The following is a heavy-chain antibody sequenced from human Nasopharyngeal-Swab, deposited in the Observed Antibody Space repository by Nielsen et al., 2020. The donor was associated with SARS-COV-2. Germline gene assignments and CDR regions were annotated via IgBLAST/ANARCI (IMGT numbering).Heavy chain of an antibody. Sequence: GASLKISCAGSGFIFSNYWMYWVRQAPGKGLVWVSRIRGDGSDPTYADSVKGRFTISKDNAKNTMYLQMNSLRADDTAMYFCVSIRSGVTGTVGADWGQGTLVTVSS. D-gene: IGHD1-7*01. CDR3: VSIRSGVTGTVGAD. CDR1: GFIFSNYW. CDR2: IRGDGSDP. V-gene: IGHV3-74*01. J-gene: IGHJ4*02.